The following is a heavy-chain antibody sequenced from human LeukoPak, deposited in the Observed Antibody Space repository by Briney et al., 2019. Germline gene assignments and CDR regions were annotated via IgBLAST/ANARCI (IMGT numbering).Heavy chain of an antibody. D-gene: IGHD5-18*01. CDR2: ISYDGSNK. J-gene: IGHJ6*02. V-gene: IGHV3-30*03. Sequence: PGRALRLSCAASGFTFSSYGMHWVRQAPGKGLEWVAVISYDGSNKYYADSVKGRFTISRDNSKNTLYLQINSLRAEDTAVYYCASGYSYGSYYYYYGMDVWGQGTTVTVSS. CDR1: GFTFSSYG. CDR3: ASGYSYGSYYYYYGMDV.